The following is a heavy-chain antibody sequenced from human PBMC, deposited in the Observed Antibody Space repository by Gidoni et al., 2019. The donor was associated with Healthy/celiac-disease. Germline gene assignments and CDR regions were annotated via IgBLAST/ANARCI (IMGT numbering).Heavy chain of an antibody. Sequence: EVQLVQSGAEVKKPGESLRISCKGSGYSFTSYWISWVRQMPGKGLEWMGRIDPSDSYTNYSPSFQGHVTISADKSISTAYLQWSSLKASDTAMYYCARSEAAAPHYYYYGMDVWGQGTTVTVSS. CDR3: ARSEAAAPHYYYYGMDV. J-gene: IGHJ6*02. CDR2: IDPSDSYT. CDR1: GYSFTSYW. V-gene: IGHV5-10-1*03. D-gene: IGHD6-13*01.